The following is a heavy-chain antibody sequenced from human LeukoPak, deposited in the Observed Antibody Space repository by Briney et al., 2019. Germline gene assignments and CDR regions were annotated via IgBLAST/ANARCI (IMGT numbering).Heavy chain of an antibody. D-gene: IGHD3-3*01. CDR1: GYTLTELS. CDR3: ATGERGGDYDFWSGYYSFDY. CDR2: FDPEDGET. V-gene: IGHV1-24*01. J-gene: IGHJ4*02. Sequence: ASVKVSCKVSGYTLTELSMHWVRQAPGEGLEWMGGFDPEDGETIYAQKFQGRVTMTEDTSTDTAYMELSSLRSEDAAVYYCATGERGGDYDFWSGYYSFDYWGQGTLVTVSS.